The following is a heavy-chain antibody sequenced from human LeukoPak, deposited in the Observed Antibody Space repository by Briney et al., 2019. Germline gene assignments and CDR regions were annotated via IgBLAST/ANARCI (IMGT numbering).Heavy chain of an antibody. V-gene: IGHV3-9*01. CDR1: GFTFDDYA. Sequence: GGSLRLSCAASGFTFDDYAMHWVRQAPGKGLEWVSGISWNSGSIGYADSVKGRFTISRDNAKNSLYLQMNSLRAEDTAVYYCARPVSVGITGTDDAFDIWGQGTMVTVSS. D-gene: IGHD1-20*01. CDR3: ARPVSVGITGTDDAFDI. J-gene: IGHJ3*02. CDR2: ISWNSGSI.